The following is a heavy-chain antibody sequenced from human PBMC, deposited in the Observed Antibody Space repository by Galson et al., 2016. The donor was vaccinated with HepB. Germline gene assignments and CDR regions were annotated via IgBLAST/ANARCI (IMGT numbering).Heavy chain of an antibody. J-gene: IGHJ4*02. D-gene: IGHD3-9*01. Sequence: SETLSLTCTVSGDSISPYFWTWIRQPPGKGLEWIGYISYTGTTKYNPSLKSRLTISIDAPRRQFSLGLSSVTAADTAVYYCARETVHIHDILTGPRYFDYWGRGTPVAVSS. V-gene: IGHV4-59*01. CDR3: ARETVHIHDILTGPRYFDY. CDR1: GDSISPYF. CDR2: ISYTGTT.